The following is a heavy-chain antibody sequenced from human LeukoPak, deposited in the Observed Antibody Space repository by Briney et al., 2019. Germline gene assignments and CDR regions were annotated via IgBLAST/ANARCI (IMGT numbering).Heavy chain of an antibody. D-gene: IGHD6-13*01. CDR2: ISYDGSNK. CDR3: AKDVDSSSLGY. V-gene: IGHV3-30*18. Sequence: GGSLRLSCAASGFTFSSYGMHWVRQAPGKGLEWVAVISYDGSNKYYADSVKGRFTISRDNSKNTLYLQMNSLRAEDTAVYYCAKDVDSSSLGYWGQGTLVTVSS. J-gene: IGHJ4*02. CDR1: GFTFSSYG.